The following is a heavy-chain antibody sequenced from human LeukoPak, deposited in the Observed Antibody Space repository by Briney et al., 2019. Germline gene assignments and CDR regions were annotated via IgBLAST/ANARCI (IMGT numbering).Heavy chain of an antibody. V-gene: IGHV2-5*05. CDR2: IYWDDVN. CDR1: GFSLSTNGVG. CDR3: AHRDLLTVTTGFDY. D-gene: IGHD4-11*01. J-gene: IGHJ4*02. Sequence: SGPTLVKPTQTLTLTCTFSGFSLSTNGVGVGWIRQPPGKALEWLALIYWDDVNRYGPSLKSRLTITKDTSKNQVVLTMTNMDPVDTATYYCAHRDLLTVTTGFDYWGQGTLVTVSS.